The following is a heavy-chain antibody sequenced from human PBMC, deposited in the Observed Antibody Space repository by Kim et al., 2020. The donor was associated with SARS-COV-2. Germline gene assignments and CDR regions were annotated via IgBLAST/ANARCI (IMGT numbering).Heavy chain of an antibody. CDR1: GGTFSSYA. CDR3: ARSNCSSTSCYITVDY. D-gene: IGHD2-2*02. Sequence: SVKVSCKASGGTFSSYAISWVRQAPGQGLEWMGGIIPIFGTANYAQKFQGRVTITADESTSTAYMELSSLRSEDTAVYYCARSNCSSTSCYITVDYWGQGTLVTVSS. J-gene: IGHJ4*02. CDR2: IIPIFGTA. V-gene: IGHV1-69*13.